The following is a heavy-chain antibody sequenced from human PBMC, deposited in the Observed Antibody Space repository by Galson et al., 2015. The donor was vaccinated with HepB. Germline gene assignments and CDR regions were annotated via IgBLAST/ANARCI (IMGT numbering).Heavy chain of an antibody. CDR3: AKQGGAGKVVITGWYFDL. CDR2: ISYDGSNK. Sequence: SLRLSCAASGFTFRSYAMHWVRQAPGKGLEWLAVISYDGSNKYYADSVKGRFTISRDDSKNTLYLQMNSLRAEDTAVYYCAKQGGAGKVVITGWYFDLWGHGTLVTVSS. CDR1: GFTFRSYA. J-gene: IGHJ2*01. D-gene: IGHD3-22*01. V-gene: IGHV3-30-3*02.